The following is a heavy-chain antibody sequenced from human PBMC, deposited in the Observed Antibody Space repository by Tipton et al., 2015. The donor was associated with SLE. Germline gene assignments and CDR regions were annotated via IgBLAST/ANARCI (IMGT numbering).Heavy chain of an antibody. Sequence: SLRLSCAASGFSFSSHEMNWVRQAPGKGLEWVSYISGDGSSIYYADSVKGRFTISRDDGNNILSLQMSGLRAEDTAIYYCAKRTGNSYGPFDYWGQGVLVTVSS. V-gene: IGHV3-48*03. J-gene: IGHJ4*02. CDR1: GFSFSSHE. CDR2: ISGDGSSI. D-gene: IGHD3/OR15-3a*01. CDR3: AKRTGNSYGPFDY.